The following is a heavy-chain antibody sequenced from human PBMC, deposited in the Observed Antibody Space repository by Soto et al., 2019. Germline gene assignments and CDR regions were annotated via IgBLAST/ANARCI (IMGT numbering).Heavy chain of an antibody. CDR2: INAGNGNT. D-gene: IGHD6-13*01. CDR3: ARDDEAAAGAFDI. CDR1: GYTFTSYA. J-gene: IGHJ3*02. V-gene: IGHV1-3*01. Sequence: QVQLVQSGAEVKKPGASVKVSCKASGYTFTSYAMHWVRQAPGQRLEWMGWINAGNGNTKYSQKFQGRVTITRDTSASTAYMELSSLRSEDTAAYYCARDDEAAAGAFDIWGQGTMVTVSS.